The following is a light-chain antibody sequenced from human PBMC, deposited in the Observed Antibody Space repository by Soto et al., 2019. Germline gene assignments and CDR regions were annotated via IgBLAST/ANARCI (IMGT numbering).Light chain of an antibody. Sequence: EIVLAQSPGTLSLSPGERATLSCRASETLSSSYLAWYQQKAGQAPRLLIHGASTRASGIPDRFSGSGSGADFTLTIRRLEPEDSAVYYCQQYDSSPRTFGQGTQV. V-gene: IGKV3-20*01. CDR1: ETLSSSY. CDR2: GAS. J-gene: IGKJ1*01. CDR3: QQYDSSPRT.